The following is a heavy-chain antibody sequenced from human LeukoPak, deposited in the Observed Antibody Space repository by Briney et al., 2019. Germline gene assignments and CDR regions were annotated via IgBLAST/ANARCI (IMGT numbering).Heavy chain of an antibody. J-gene: IGHJ4*02. V-gene: IGHV3-7*01. Sequence: GGSLRLSCAASGFTFSSYWMSWVRQAPGKGLEWVANIKQDGSEKYYVDSVKGRFTISRDNAKNSLYLQMNSLRVEDTGVYYCARDLRSGWFSYWGQGALVIVSS. D-gene: IGHD6-19*01. CDR3: ARDLRSGWFSY. CDR2: IKQDGSEK. CDR1: GFTFSSYW.